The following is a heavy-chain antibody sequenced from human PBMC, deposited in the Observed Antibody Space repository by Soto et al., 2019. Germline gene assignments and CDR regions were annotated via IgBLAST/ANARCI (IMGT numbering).Heavy chain of an antibody. CDR3: ARWEIYDVWSGQYNWFDP. CDR2: ISAYNGNT. Sequence: ASVKVSCKASGYTFTSYGISWVRQAPGQGLEWMGWISAYNGNTNYAQKLQGRVTMTTDTSTSTAYMELRSLRSDDTAVYYCARWEIYDVWSGQYNWFDPWGQGTLVTVSS. V-gene: IGHV1-18*01. J-gene: IGHJ5*02. D-gene: IGHD3-3*01. CDR1: GYTFTSYG.